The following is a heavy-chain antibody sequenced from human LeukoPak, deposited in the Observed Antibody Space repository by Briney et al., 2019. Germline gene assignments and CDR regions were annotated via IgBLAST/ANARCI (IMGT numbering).Heavy chain of an antibody. J-gene: IGHJ4*02. Sequence: KSSETLSLTCAVYGGSFSGYYWSWIRQPPGKGLEWIGEINHSGSTNYNPSLKSRVTISVDTSKNQFSLKLSSVTAADTAVYYCASVVVSQENSGYMLVRYFDYWGQGTLVTVSS. V-gene: IGHV4-34*01. CDR3: ASVVVSQENSGYMLVRYFDY. D-gene: IGHD3-22*01. CDR2: INHSGST. CDR1: GGSFSGYY.